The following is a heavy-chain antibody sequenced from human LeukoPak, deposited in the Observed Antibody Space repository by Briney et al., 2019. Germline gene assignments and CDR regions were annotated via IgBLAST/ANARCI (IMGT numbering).Heavy chain of an antibody. V-gene: IGHV4-59*08. Sequence: SETLSLTCTVSGGSISSYYWSWIRQPPGKGLEWIGYIYYSGSTNYNPSLKSRVTISVDTSKNQFSLKLSSVTAADTAVYYCARQVLRYFDWYPDAFDIWGQGTMVTVSS. CDR3: ARQVLRYFDWYPDAFDI. CDR1: GGSISSYY. J-gene: IGHJ3*02. CDR2: IYYSGST. D-gene: IGHD3-9*01.